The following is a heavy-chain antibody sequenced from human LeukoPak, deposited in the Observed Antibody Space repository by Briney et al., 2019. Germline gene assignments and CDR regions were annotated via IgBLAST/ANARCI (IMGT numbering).Heavy chain of an antibody. CDR1: GRSISSYY. Sequence: SEPLSLLCSVWGRSISSYYWSWIRQPARKGLEWIGCIYSWGSINYNRSLNSRVPKPVGKFTGQSALLQNYVTAADPAAYYCARRDWNSWYFDLWGRGTLVTVSS. CDR3: ARRDWNSWYFDL. CDR2: IYSWGSI. J-gene: IGHJ2*01. V-gene: IGHV4-4*07. D-gene: IGHD1-7*01.